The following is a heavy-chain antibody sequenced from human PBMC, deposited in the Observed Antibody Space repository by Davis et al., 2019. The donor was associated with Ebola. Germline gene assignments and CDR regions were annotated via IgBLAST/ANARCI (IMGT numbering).Heavy chain of an antibody. V-gene: IGHV3-7*03. CDR3: ASQQWLVARPEEYYYYYGMDV. J-gene: IGHJ6*02. Sequence: PGGSLRLSCAVSEFTFSNYWMSWVRQAPGKGLEWVANINEDGSGKYYVDSVKGRFTISRDNSKNTLYLQMNSLRAEDTAVYYCASQQWLVARPEEYYYYYGMDVWGQGTTVTVSS. D-gene: IGHD6-19*01. CDR1: EFTFSNYW. CDR2: INEDGSGK.